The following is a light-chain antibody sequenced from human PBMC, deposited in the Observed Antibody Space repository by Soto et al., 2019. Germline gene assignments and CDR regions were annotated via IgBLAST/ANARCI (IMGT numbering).Light chain of an antibody. CDR1: SGV. V-gene: IGLV2-8*01. CDR3: RSYSGSNIVVV. J-gene: IGLJ2*01. Sequence: QSVLTQPPSASGSPGQSVTISCTGTSGVSWYQQHPGKAPKLLIYEVTKRPSGVPDRFSGSKSGNTAALTVAGLQAEDEAAYSCRSYSGSNIVVVFGGGTNVTVL. CDR2: EVT.